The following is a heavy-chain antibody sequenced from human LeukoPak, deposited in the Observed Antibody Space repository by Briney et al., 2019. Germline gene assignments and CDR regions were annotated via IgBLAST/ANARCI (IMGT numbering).Heavy chain of an antibody. V-gene: IGHV3-48*03. D-gene: IGHD2-21*02. CDR2: ISSGSSTI. CDR1: GLTFSSYE. J-gene: IGHJ3*02. Sequence: GGSLRLSCAASGLTFSSYEVNWVRQAPGKGLEWVSYISSGSSTIYYADSVKGRFTISRDNAKNSLCLQMNSLRDEDTAVYYCARENIVVVTAIRDAFDIWGQGTMVTVSS. CDR3: ARENIVVVTAIRDAFDI.